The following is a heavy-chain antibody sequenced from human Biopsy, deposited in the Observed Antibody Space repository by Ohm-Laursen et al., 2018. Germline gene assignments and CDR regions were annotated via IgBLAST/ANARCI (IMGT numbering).Heavy chain of an antibody. V-gene: IGHV4-59*01. J-gene: IGHJ4*02. CDR2: IYYSGST. CDR1: GGSIGSFF. D-gene: IGHD5-18*01. CDR3: ARGSSYGYDFDN. Sequence: GTLSLTCTVSGGSIGSFFWSWIRQPPGKGLEWIGYIYYSGSTNYNPSLKSRVTISVDTSKNQFSLKLSSVTAADTAVYFCARGSSYGYDFDNWGQGALVSVSP.